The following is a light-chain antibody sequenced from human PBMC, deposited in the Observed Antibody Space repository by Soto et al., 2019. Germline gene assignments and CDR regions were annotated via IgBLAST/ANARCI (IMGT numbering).Light chain of an antibody. J-gene: IGKJ3*01. CDR2: GAS. V-gene: IGKV3-20*01. CDR1: QSVSSNY. Sequence: EIVLTQSPGTLSLSPGERATLSCRASQSVSSNYLTRYQQKPGQAPRLLIYGASSRATGIPDRFSGSGSGTDFSLTISRVEPEDFAGYYCQQYGSSPFTFGPGTKV. CDR3: QQYGSSPFT.